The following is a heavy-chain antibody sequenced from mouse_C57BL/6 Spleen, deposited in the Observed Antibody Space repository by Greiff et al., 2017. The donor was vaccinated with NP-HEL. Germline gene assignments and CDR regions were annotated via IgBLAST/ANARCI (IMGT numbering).Heavy chain of an antibody. Sequence: EVQLQQSGPELVKPGASVKISCKASGYSFTGYYMNWVKQSPEKSLEWIGEINPSTGGTTYNQKFKAKATLTVDKSSSTAYMQLKSLTSEDSAVYYCARNYGSSSDYWGQGTTLTVSS. D-gene: IGHD1-1*01. CDR2: INPSTGGT. CDR3: ARNYGSSSDY. CDR1: GYSFTGYY. J-gene: IGHJ2*01. V-gene: IGHV1-42*01.